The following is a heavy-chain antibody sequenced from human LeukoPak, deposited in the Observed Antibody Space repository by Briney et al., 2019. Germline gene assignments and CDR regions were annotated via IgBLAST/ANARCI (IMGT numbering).Heavy chain of an antibody. CDR3: AKVGPVYYFDY. CDR1: RITFNSYA. Sequence: GGSLRLSCAASRITFNSYAMSWVRQAPGKGLEWVSAISGSGGSTYYADSVKGRFTISRDNSKNTLYLQMNSLRAEDTAVYYCAKVGPVYYFDYWGQGTLVTVSS. D-gene: IGHD1-14*01. V-gene: IGHV3-23*01. CDR2: ISGSGGST. J-gene: IGHJ4*02.